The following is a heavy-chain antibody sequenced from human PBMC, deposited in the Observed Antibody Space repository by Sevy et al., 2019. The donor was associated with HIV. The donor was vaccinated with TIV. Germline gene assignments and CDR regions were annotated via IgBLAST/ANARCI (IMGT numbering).Heavy chain of an antibody. CDR1: GFTFSSYS. CDR2: ISSSSSTI. Sequence: GGSLRLSCAASGFTFSSYSMNWVRQAPGKGLEWVSYISSSSSTIYYADSVKGRFTISRDNAKNSLYLQMNSLRDEDTAVYYCAREGGYCSSTSCYGPVRYYYGMDVWGQWTTVTVSS. CDR3: AREGGYCSSTSCYGPVRYYYGMDV. J-gene: IGHJ6*02. D-gene: IGHD2-2*01. V-gene: IGHV3-48*02.